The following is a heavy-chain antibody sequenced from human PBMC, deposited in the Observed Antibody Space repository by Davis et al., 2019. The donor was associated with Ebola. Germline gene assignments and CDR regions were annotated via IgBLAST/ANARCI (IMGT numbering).Heavy chain of an antibody. V-gene: IGHV5-51*01. CDR2: IYPDDSDT. D-gene: IGHD3-22*01. J-gene: IGHJ4*02. Sequence: GESLKISCKGSGYGSGYTFSSYWIGWVRQKPGKGLEWVGVIYPDDSDTKYSPSFQGHVTMSADMSTSTAYLQWSSLKASDSGMYYCARGSSGSYSWGQGTLVTVSS. CDR1: GYTFSSYW. CDR3: ARGSSGSYS.